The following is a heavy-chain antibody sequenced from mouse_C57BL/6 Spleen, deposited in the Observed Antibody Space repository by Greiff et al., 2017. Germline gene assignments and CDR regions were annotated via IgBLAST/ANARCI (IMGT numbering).Heavy chain of an antibody. D-gene: IGHD1-1*01. CDR2: INPSNGGT. CDR1: GYTFTSYW. J-gene: IGHJ3*01. CDR3: ARAYYYGSSPFAY. V-gene: IGHV1-53*01. Sequence: VQLQQPGTELVKPGASVKLSCKASGYTFTSYWMHWVKQRPGQGLEWIGYINPSNGGTNYNEKFKSKATLTVDKSSSTAYMQLSNLTSEDSAVYYCARAYYYGSSPFAYWGQGTLGTVSA.